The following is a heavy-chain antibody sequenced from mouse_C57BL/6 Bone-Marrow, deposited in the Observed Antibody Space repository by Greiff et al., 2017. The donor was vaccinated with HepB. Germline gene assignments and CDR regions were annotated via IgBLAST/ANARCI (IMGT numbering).Heavy chain of an antibody. D-gene: IGHD2-10*02. Sequence: EVKLEESGPELVKPGDSVKISCKASGYSFTGYFMNWVMQSHGKSLEWIGRINPYNGDTFYNQKFKGKATLTVDKSSSTAHMELRSLTSEDSAVYYCARSYGNYFDYWGQGTTLTVSS. CDR2: INPYNGDT. CDR1: GYSFTGYF. CDR3: ARSYGNYFDY. V-gene: IGHV1-20*01. J-gene: IGHJ2*01.